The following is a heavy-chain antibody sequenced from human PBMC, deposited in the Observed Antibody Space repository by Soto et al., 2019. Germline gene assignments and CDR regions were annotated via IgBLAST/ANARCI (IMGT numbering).Heavy chain of an antibody. J-gene: IGHJ4*02. D-gene: IGHD3-10*01. CDR2: IIPILGIA. Sequence: QVQLVQSGAEVKKPGSSVKVSCKASGGTFSSYTISWVRQAPGQGLEWMGRIIPILGIANYAQKFQGRVTITADKSTSTAYMELSSLRSEDTAVYYCARAGAPYGSGQLPSDYWGQGTLVTVSS. CDR3: ARAGAPYGSGQLPSDY. CDR1: GGTFSSYT. V-gene: IGHV1-69*02.